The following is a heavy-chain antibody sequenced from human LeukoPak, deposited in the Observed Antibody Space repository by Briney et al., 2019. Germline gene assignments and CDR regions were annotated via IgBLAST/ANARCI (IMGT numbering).Heavy chain of an antibody. V-gene: IGHV4-59*01. Sequence: SETLSLTCTVSGVSISSYYWSWIRQPPGKGLEWIGYIYYSGSTNYNPSLKSRGTISVDTSKNQFSLKLSSVTAADTAVYYCARAVGSLLWFGELFNNWFDPWGQGTLVTVSS. D-gene: IGHD3-10*01. CDR1: GVSISSYY. CDR2: IYYSGST. J-gene: IGHJ5*02. CDR3: ARAVGSLLWFGELFNNWFDP.